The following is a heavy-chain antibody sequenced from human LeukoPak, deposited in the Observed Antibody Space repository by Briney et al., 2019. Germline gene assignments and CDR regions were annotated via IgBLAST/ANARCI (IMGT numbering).Heavy chain of an antibody. CDR2: INHSGST. V-gene: IGHV4-34*01. J-gene: IGHJ4*02. CDR3: ARNYDDCFDY. Sequence: PSETLSLTCAVYGGSFSGYYWSWIRQPPGKGLEWIGEINHSGSTNYNPSLKSRVTISVDTSKNQFSLKLSSVTAADTAVYYCARNYDDCFDYWGQGTLVTVSS. CDR1: GGSFSGYY. D-gene: IGHD1-7*01.